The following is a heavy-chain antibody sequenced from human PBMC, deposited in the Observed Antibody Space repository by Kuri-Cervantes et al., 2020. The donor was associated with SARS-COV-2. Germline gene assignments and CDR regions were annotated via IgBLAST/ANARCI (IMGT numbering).Heavy chain of an antibody. V-gene: IGHV3-48*01. D-gene: IGHD4-23*01. CDR2: ISSSSRTI. CDR1: GFTFSDYN. CDR3: ARSHTLYGGNSSPWDY. J-gene: IGHJ4*02. Sequence: LSLTCAASGFTFSDYNINWVRQAPGKGLEWVSYISSSSRTIYYADSVKGRFTISRDNGRNSLYLQMNSLRAEDTAVYYCARSHTLYGGNSSPWDYWGQGTLVTVSS.